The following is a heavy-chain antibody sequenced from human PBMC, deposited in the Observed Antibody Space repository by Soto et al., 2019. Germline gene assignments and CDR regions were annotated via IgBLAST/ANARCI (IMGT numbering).Heavy chain of an antibody. Sequence: QMQLVQSGPEVKKPGTSVKVSCKASGFTFTSSAMQWVRQARGQRLEWIGWIVVGSGNTNYAQKFQERVTITRDMSTRTADMERSSLRSEDTAVYYCAADEYYDSSGYYVDFDYWGQGTLVTVSS. V-gene: IGHV1-58*02. J-gene: IGHJ4*02. CDR3: AADEYYDSSGYYVDFDY. D-gene: IGHD3-22*01. CDR2: IVVGSGNT. CDR1: GFTFTSSA.